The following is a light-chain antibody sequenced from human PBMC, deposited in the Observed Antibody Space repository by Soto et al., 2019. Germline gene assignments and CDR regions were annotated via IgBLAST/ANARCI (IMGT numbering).Light chain of an antibody. Sequence: QSVLTQPASASGSPGQSVTISCTGTSSDVGGYNFVSWYQHHPGKAPKLMIYEVSQRPSGVPDRFSGSKSGNTASLTVSGLQAEDEADYYCSTYGGSDNYVFGTGTKVTVL. V-gene: IGLV2-8*01. CDR1: SSDVGGYNF. J-gene: IGLJ1*01. CDR2: EVS. CDR3: STYGGSDNYV.